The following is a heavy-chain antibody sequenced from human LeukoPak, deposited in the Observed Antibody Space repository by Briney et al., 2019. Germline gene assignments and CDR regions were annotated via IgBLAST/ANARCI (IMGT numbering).Heavy chain of an antibody. J-gene: IGHJ6*03. D-gene: IGHD3-22*01. Sequence: GGSLRLSCAASGFTFSSYWMHWVRQAPGKGLVWVSRINSDGSSTSYADSVKGRFTISRDNAKNTLYLQMNSLRAEDTAVYYCARGHYYDSSGYYSNYYYYYMDVWGKGPRSPSP. CDR3: ARGHYYDSSGYYSNYYYYYMDV. CDR1: GFTFSSYW. CDR2: INSDGSST. V-gene: IGHV3-74*01.